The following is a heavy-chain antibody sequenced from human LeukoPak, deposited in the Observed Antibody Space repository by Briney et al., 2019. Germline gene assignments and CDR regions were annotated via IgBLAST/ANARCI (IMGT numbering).Heavy chain of an antibody. CDR3: ARDHTETSSLNFRNYYYYGMDI. J-gene: IGHJ6*02. D-gene: IGHD4-11*01. CDR1: GGSIRSGDYS. Sequence: SETLSLTCSVSGGSIRSGDYSWNWIRQHPGKGLEWIGYIYYSGSTYYNPSLTSRVTMSVDTSKNQFSLKLSSVTAADTAIYYCARDHTETSSLNFRNYYYYGMDIWGQGTTVIVSS. V-gene: IGHV4-31*03. CDR2: IYYSGST.